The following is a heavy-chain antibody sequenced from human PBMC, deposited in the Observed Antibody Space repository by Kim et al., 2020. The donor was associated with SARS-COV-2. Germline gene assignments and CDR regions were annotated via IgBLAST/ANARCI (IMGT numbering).Heavy chain of an antibody. J-gene: IGHJ4*02. CDR2: VDDSGTT. CDR1: GDSITSPGYY. V-gene: IGHV4-39*01. Sequence: SETLSLTCTVSGDSITSPGYYWGWIRQPAGKGLEWVGTVDDSGTTYYNPSLKSRLTVSADTSKNQFFLKLTAVTAADTGLYFCARHSRWIYNSDRWGQG. CDR3: ARHSRWIYNSDR. D-gene: IGHD5-12*01.